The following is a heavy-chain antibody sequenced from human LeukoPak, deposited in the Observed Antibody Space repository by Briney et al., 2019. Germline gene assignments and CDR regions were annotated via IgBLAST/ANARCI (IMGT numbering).Heavy chain of an antibody. D-gene: IGHD5-24*01. CDR2: IISIFGTT. J-gene: IGHJ6*03. V-gene: IGHV1-69*06. Sequence: GASVKVSCKASGYTFTGYYMHWVRQAPGQGLEWMGGIISIFGTTNYAQKFQGRVTITADKFTSTAYMELSSLSSEDTAVYYCARVVVEMATAYYYYYMDVWGKGTTVTVSS. CDR1: GYTFTGYY. CDR3: ARVVVEMATAYYYYYMDV.